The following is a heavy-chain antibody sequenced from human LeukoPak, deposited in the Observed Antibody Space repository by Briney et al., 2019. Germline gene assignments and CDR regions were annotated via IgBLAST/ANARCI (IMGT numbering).Heavy chain of an antibody. CDR1: GGTFISYA. CDR3: ARAGAAAERPYGMDV. Sequence: SVKVSCTASGGTFISYAISWVRQAPGQGLEWMGRIIAILGIANYAQKFQGRVTITAEKSTSTDYMELSSLISEYTAVYYCARAGAAAERPYGMDVWGQGTTVTVSS. CDR2: IIAILGIA. D-gene: IGHD6-13*01. J-gene: IGHJ6*02. V-gene: IGHV1-69*04.